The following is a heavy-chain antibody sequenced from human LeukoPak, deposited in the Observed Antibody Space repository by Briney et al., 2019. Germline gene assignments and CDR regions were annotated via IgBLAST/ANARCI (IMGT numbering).Heavy chain of an antibody. V-gene: IGHV4-34*01. CDR3: ARYGSGSSGPGRYYYGMDV. CDR1: GGSFSGYY. CDR2: INHSGST. D-gene: IGHD3-10*01. Sequence: SETLSLTCAVYGGSFSGYYWSWIRQPPGKGLEWSGEINHSGSTNYNPSLKSRVTISVDTSKNQFSLKLSSVTAADTAVYYCARYGSGSSGPGRYYYGMDVWGQGTTVTVSS. J-gene: IGHJ6*02.